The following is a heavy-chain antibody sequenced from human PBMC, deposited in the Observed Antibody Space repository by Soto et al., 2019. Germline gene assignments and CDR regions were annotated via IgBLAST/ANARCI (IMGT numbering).Heavy chain of an antibody. CDR3: ARTPEMNRGFDAFDL. D-gene: IGHD3-10*01. Sequence: QVTLKESGPVLVKPTETLTLTCTVSGFSLSDPRMGVTWIRQPPGKALEGLAHIFWDDEKSYSTSLKNRLFISKDTYKSQVVLTVNRVYTVDTATYYCARTPEMNRGFDAFDLWGQGPMVTVSS. CDR1: GFSLSDPRMG. J-gene: IGHJ3*01. CDR2: IFWDDEK. V-gene: IGHV2-26*01.